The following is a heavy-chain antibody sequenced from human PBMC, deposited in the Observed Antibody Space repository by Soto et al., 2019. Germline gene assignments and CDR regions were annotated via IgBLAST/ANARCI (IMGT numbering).Heavy chain of an antibody. Sequence: SETLSLTCTVSGGSISSGGYYWSWIRQHPGKGLEWIGYIYYSGSTYYNPSLKSRVTISVDTSKNQFSLKLSSVTAADTAVYYCARGGITMVRGVTMAPDYWGQGTLVTVSS. V-gene: IGHV4-31*03. CDR2: IYYSGST. D-gene: IGHD3-10*01. CDR1: GGSISSGGYY. CDR3: ARGGITMVRGVTMAPDY. J-gene: IGHJ4*02.